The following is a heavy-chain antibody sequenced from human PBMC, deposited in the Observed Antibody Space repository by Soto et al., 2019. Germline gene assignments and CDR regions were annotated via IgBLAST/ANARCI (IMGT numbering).Heavy chain of an antibody. V-gene: IGHV4-59*01. CDR1: GGSISSYY. Sequence: SETLSLTCTVSGGSISSYYWSWIRQPPGKGLEWIGYIYYSGSTNYNPSLKSRVTISVDTSKNQFSLKLSSVTAADTAVYYCARDQGYYYDSSGYYLRGDAFDIWGQGTMVPVSS. J-gene: IGHJ3*02. CDR2: IYYSGST. D-gene: IGHD3-22*01. CDR3: ARDQGYYYDSSGYYLRGDAFDI.